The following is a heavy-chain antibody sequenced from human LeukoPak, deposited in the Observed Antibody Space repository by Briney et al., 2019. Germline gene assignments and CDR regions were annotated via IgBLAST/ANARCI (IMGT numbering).Heavy chain of an antibody. Sequence: ASETLSLTCSVSGGSISSLYWSWIRQPPGKGLEGIGYIYYTGSTNYNPSLKSRVTMFVDMSKNQFSLRLSSVTAADTAVYYCARHRAYGSSSPFDYWGQGTLVTVSS. CDR3: ARHRAYGSSSPFDY. V-gene: IGHV4-59*08. D-gene: IGHD6-6*01. CDR1: GGSISSLY. CDR2: IYYTGST. J-gene: IGHJ4*02.